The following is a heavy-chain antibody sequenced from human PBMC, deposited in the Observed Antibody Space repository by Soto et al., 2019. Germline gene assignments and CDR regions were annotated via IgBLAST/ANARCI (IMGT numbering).Heavy chain of an antibody. CDR1: GGSISSYY. V-gene: IGHV4-59*01. Sequence: SETVSLTCTVSGGSISSYYWSWIRQPPGKGLEWIGYIYYSGSTNYNPSLKSRVTISVDTSKNQFSLKLSSVTAADTAVYYCARDLSEEGFDPWGQGTLVTVSS. J-gene: IGHJ5*02. CDR2: IYYSGST. CDR3: ARDLSEEGFDP.